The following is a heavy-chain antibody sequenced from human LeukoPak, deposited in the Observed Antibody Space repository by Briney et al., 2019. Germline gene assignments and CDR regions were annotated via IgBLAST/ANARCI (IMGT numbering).Heavy chain of an antibody. CDR3: AKLTPDSSGYPFDP. D-gene: IGHD3-22*01. CDR1: GFTFSSYA. J-gene: IGHJ5*02. Sequence: GGYLSLSCAASGFTFSSYAMSWVRQAPGKGLEWVSAISGSGGSTYYADSVKGRFTISRDNSKNTLYLQMNSLRAEDTAVYYSAKLTPDSSGYPFDPSGQGPLVTVSS. V-gene: IGHV3-23*01. CDR2: ISGSGGST.